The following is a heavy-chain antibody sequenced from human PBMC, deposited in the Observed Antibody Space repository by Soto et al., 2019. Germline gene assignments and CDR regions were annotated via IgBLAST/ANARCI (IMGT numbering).Heavy chain of an antibody. CDR2: IIPILGIA. Sequence: SVKVSCKASGGTFSSYTISWVRQAPGQGLEWMGRIIPILGIANYAQKFQGRVTITADKSTSTAYMELSSLRSEDTAVYYCARDPTIAVADQENFDYWGQGTLVTVSS. J-gene: IGHJ4*02. V-gene: IGHV1-69*04. CDR1: GGTFSSYT. CDR3: ARDPTIAVADQENFDY. D-gene: IGHD6-19*01.